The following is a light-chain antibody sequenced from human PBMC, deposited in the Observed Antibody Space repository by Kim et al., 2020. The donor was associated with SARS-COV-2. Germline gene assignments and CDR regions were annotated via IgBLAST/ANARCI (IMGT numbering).Light chain of an antibody. Sequence: SYELTQPPSVSVAPGKTARITCGGNNIGSKSVHWYQQKPGQAPVLVIYYDSDRPSGIPERFSGSNSGTTATLTISRVEAGDEADYYCQVWGRSSDHVVFG. CDR3: QVWGRSSDHVV. V-gene: IGLV3-21*04. J-gene: IGLJ2*01. CDR2: YDS. CDR1: NIGSKS.